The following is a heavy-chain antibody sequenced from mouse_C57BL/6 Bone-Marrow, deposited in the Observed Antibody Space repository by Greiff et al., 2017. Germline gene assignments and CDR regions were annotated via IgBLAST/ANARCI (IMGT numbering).Heavy chain of an antibody. CDR3: AATVAHWYFDV. CDR2: ISSGSSTI. D-gene: IGHD1-1*01. V-gene: IGHV5-17*01. J-gene: IGHJ1*03. CDR1: GFTFSDYG. Sequence: VMLVESGGGLVKPGGSLKLSCAASGFTFSDYGMHWVRQAPEKGLEWVAYISSGSSTIYYADTVKGRFTISRDNAKNTLFLQMTSLRSEDTAMYYCAATVAHWYFDVWGTGTTVTVSS.